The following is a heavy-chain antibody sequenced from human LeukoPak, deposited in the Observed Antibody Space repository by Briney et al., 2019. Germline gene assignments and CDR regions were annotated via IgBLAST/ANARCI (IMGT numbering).Heavy chain of an antibody. J-gene: IGHJ4*02. CDR2: INWNGGGT. CDR1: GYSFKDYG. CDR3: AKDIAVAGVQYFDY. V-gene: IGHV3-9*01. Sequence: PGGSLRLSCAATGYSFKDYGMHWVRHPPGKGLEWVSAINWNGGGTDYADSVKGRFTIFRDNAKNSLYLQLSSLRPEDTALYYCAKDIAVAGVQYFDYWGQGTPVTVSS. D-gene: IGHD6-19*01.